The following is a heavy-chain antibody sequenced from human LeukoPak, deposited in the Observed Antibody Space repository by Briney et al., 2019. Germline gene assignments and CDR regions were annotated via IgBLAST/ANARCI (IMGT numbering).Heavy chain of an antibody. CDR2: IYYSGST. D-gene: IGHD3-10*01. Sequence: SETLSLTCTVSGGSISSYYWSWIRQPPGKGLEWIGYIYYSGSTNYNPSLKSRVTISVDTSKNQFSLKLSSVTAADTAVYYCARSEPIYYGSGSHDAFDIWGQGTMVTVSS. CDR1: GGSISSYY. CDR3: ARSEPIYYGSGSHDAFDI. J-gene: IGHJ3*02. V-gene: IGHV4-59*01.